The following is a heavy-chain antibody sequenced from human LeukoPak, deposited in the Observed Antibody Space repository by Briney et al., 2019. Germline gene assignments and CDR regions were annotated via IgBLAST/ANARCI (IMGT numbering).Heavy chain of an antibody. Sequence: GGSLRLSCAASGFTFSSYSMNWVRQAPGKGLEWVSSISGSSTYIFYADSVKGRFTIPRDNAKNSLYLQMNSLRAEDTAVYYCATSPLWGYAFDIWGQGTMVTVSS. D-gene: IGHD2/OR15-2a*01. CDR3: ATSPLWGYAFDI. CDR2: ISGSSTYI. J-gene: IGHJ3*02. V-gene: IGHV3-21*01. CDR1: GFTFSSYS.